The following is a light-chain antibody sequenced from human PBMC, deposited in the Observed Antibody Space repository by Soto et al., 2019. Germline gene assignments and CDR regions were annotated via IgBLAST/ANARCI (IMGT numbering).Light chain of an antibody. J-gene: IGKJ3*01. CDR3: QQYGSSPST. V-gene: IGKV3-20*01. Sequence: EVVLTQSPGTLSLSPGERATLSCRASQSVGSTYLAWYQQKPGQAPRLLIYDASSRATGIPDRFSGSGSGTDFTLTISRLEPEDFAGYYCQQYGSSPSTFGPGTKVDIK. CDR2: DAS. CDR1: QSVGSTY.